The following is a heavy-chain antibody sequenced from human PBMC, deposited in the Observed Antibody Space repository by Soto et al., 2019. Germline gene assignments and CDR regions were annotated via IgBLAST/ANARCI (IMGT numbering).Heavy chain of an antibody. CDR3: ARVGSGYIFDY. V-gene: IGHV3-53*01. D-gene: IGHD3-22*01. CDR1: GFTVSSNY. Sequence: GGSLRLSCAASGFTVSSNYMSWVRQAPGKGLEWVSVIYSGGSTYYADSVKGRFTISRDNSKNTLYLQMNSLRAEDTAVYYCARVGSGYIFDYWGQGTLVTVSS. J-gene: IGHJ4*02. CDR2: IYSGGST.